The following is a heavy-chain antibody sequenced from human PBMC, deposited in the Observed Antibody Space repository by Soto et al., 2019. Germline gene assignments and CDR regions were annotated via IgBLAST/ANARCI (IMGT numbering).Heavy chain of an antibody. CDR3: TRVLMATIIGPDAFDI. V-gene: IGHV3-49*04. CDR1: GFTFGDYA. D-gene: IGHD5-12*01. Sequence: GGSLRLSCTASGFTFGDYAMRWVRQAPGKGVEGVGFIRSKAYGGTTEYAASVKGRFTISRDDSKSIAYLQMNSLKTEDTAVYYCTRVLMATIIGPDAFDIWGQGTMVTVSS. J-gene: IGHJ3*02. CDR2: IRSKAYGGTT.